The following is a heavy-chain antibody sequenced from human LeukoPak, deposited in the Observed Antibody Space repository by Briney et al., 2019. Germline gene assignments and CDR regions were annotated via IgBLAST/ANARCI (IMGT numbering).Heavy chain of an antibody. CDR1: GDSISSSY. Sequence: SETLSLTCTVSGDSISSSYWSWIRQPPGKTLEWFGYIYYTGTTNYNPSLKSRVTMSIDTSKNQFSLNLNSVTAADTAVYYCARGFYDSSGYSNCFDPWDQGTLVTVSS. D-gene: IGHD3-22*01. V-gene: IGHV4-59*01. CDR2: IYYTGTT. J-gene: IGHJ5*02. CDR3: ARGFYDSSGYSNCFDP.